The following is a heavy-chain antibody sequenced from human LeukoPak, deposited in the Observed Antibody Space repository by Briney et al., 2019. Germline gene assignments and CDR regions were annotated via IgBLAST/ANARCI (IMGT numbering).Heavy chain of an antibody. J-gene: IGHJ4*02. D-gene: IGHD6-13*01. Sequence: SETLSLTCTVSGYSISSGYYWGWIRQPPGKGLEWIGSIYHSGSTYYNPSLKSRVTISVDTSKNQFSLKLSSVTAADTAVYYCARAYSSSWPHLDYWGQGTLVTVSS. CDR2: IYHSGST. CDR3: ARAYSSSWPHLDY. CDR1: GYSISSGYY. V-gene: IGHV4-38-2*02.